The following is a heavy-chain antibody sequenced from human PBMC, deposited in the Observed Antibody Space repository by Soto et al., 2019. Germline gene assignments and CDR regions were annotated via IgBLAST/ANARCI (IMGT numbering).Heavy chain of an antibody. J-gene: IGHJ3*02. CDR3: ARTDYYYDVSGYAPDAFVI. Sequence: SETLSLTCTVSGGSISSGGYYWSWIRQHPGKGLEWIGYIYYSGSTYYNPSLKSRVTISVDTSKNQFSLKLSSVTAADTAVYYCARTDYYYDVSGYAPDAFVIWGQGTMVTVSS. D-gene: IGHD3-22*01. CDR1: GGSISSGGYY. V-gene: IGHV4-31*03. CDR2: IYYSGST.